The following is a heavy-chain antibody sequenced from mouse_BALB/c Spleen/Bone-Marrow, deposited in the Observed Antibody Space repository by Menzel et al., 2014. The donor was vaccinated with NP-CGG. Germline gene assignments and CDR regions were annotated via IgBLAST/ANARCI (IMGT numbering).Heavy chain of an antibody. Sequence: VKLMESGAELAKPGAPVKMSCKASGYTLTSYWMYWIKQRPGQGLEWIGYINPSTGYTEYNQKFKDKATLTADKFSNTAYMQLSSLTSEDSAVYYCARKGYGNYHYYAMDYWGQGTSVTISS. J-gene: IGHJ4*01. CDR1: GYTLTSYW. CDR2: INPSTGYT. CDR3: ARKGYGNYHYYAMDY. D-gene: IGHD2-1*01. V-gene: IGHV1-7*01.